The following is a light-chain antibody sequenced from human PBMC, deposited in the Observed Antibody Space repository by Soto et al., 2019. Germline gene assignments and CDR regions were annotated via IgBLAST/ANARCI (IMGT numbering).Light chain of an antibody. Sequence: DIQMTQSPSSLSASIGDRVTITCRASQRIRTSLNWYQHKPGKAPKLLIYAASSLESGVPSRFSGSGSGTDFTLTISSLQPEDFATYYCQQSYSTPQINFGQGTRLEIK. CDR1: QRIRTS. CDR2: AAS. J-gene: IGKJ5*01. CDR3: QQSYSTPQIN. V-gene: IGKV1-39*01.